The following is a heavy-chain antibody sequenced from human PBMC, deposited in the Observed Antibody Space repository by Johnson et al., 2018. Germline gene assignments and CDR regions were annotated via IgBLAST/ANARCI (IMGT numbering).Heavy chain of an antibody. V-gene: IGHV3-11*04. CDR1: GFTFSDYY. J-gene: IGHJ4*02. D-gene: IGHD3-16*02. Sequence: VQLVQSGGGLVKPGGSLRLSCAASGFTFSDYYMSWIRQAPGKGLEWLSYIGSSCPTIYYADSVKGRFPISRDNAKNSLYLERRSRRAEDTAVYYCAREGNRRLGELSPFDSWGQGTMVTVSS. CDR2: IGSSCPTI. CDR3: AREGNRRLGELSPFDS.